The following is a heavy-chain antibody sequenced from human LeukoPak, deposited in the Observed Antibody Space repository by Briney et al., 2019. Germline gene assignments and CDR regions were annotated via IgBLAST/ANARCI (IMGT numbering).Heavy chain of an antibody. CDR3: ARVRVVEATILDY. D-gene: IGHD1-26*01. Sequence: ASVKVSCKASGYTFTGYYMHWVRQAPGQGLEWMGWINPNSGGTNYAQKFQGRVTMTRDTSISTAYMELSRLRSDDTAVYYCARVRVVEATILDYWGQGTLVTVSS. V-gene: IGHV1-2*02. CDR2: INPNSGGT. CDR1: GYTFTGYY. J-gene: IGHJ4*02.